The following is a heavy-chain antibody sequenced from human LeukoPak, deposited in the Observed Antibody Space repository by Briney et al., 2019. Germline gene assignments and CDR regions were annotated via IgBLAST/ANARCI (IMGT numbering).Heavy chain of an antibody. D-gene: IGHD2-15*01. CDR3: ARDSGWRFDY. Sequence: PWGSLRLSCAASGFTVSSNYMSWVRQAPGKGPEWVSVIYGGGSIYYTDSVKGRFTISRDNSKNTVHLQMNSLRAEDTAVYYCARDSGWRFDYWGQGTLVTVSS. V-gene: IGHV3-66*01. CDR1: GFTVSSNY. J-gene: IGHJ4*02. CDR2: IYGGGSI.